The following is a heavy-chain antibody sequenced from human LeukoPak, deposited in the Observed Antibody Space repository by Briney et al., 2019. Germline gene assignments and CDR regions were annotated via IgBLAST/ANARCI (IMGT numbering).Heavy chain of an antibody. Sequence: PGGSLRLSCAASGFTFSTYAMHWVRQPPGKGLEWAAVISHDGSNEYYADSVKGRFTISRDNSKNTLSLQMNSLRGDDTAVYYCARSYDSSGYYSFDCWGQGTLVTVSS. D-gene: IGHD3-22*01. CDR2: ISHDGSNE. J-gene: IGHJ4*02. CDR1: GFTFSTYA. CDR3: ARSYDSSGYYSFDC. V-gene: IGHV3-30-3*01.